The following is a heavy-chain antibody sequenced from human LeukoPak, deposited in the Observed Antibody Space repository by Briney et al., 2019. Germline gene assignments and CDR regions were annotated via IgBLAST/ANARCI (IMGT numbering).Heavy chain of an antibody. CDR3: TRPPRDIVVVPAAMGALGYYYMDV. CDR1: GFTFSGSA. CDR2: IRSKANSYAT. J-gene: IGHJ6*03. V-gene: IGHV3-73*01. D-gene: IGHD2-2*01. Sequence: PGGSLRLSCAASGFTFSGSAMHWVRQASGKGLEWVGRIRSKANSYATAYAASVKGRFTISRDDSKNTAYLQMNSLKTEDTAVYYCTRPPRDIVVVPAAMGALGYYYMDVWGEGTTVTVSS.